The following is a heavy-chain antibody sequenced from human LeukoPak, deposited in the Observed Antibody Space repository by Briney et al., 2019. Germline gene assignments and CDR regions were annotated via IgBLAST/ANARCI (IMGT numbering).Heavy chain of an antibody. CDR3: ASGLRVGSAFDI. J-gene: IGHJ3*02. CDR1: GYIFTSYA. CDR2: INAGNGNT. V-gene: IGHV1-3*01. Sequence: ASVKVSCKASGYIFTSYAMHWVRQAPGQRLEWMGWINAGNGNTKYSQKFQGRVTITRDTSASTAYMELSSLRSEDTAVYYCASGLRVGSAFDIWGQGTMVTVSS. D-gene: IGHD3-16*01.